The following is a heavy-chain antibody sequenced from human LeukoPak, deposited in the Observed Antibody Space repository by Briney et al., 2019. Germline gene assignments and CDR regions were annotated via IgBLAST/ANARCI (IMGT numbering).Heavy chain of an antibody. J-gene: IGHJ4*02. V-gene: IGHV4-39*01. CDR2: IYYSGST. CDR3: ASYDILTGYSKRGNFDY. D-gene: IGHD3-9*01. Sequence: PSETLSLTCTVSGGSISSSSYYWGWIRQPPGKGLEWIGSIYYSGSTYYNPSLKSRVTISVDTSKNQFSLKLSFVTAADTAVYYCASYDILTGYSKRGNFDYGGQGTLVTVSS. CDR1: GGSISSSSYY.